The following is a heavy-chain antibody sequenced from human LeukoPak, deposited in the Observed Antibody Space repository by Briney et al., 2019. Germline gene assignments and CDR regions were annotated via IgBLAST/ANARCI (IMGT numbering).Heavy chain of an antibody. CDR1: GFTFSTYT. Sequence: PGGSLRLSCTGSGFTFSTYTMNWVRQAPGKGLEWVASIGSTSSNINYADSVEGRFTISRDNAKNSLYLQMNGLTAEDTAVYYCARPELPGWSVLFDFWGQGTLVTVSS. CDR3: ARPELPGWSVLFDF. D-gene: IGHD2-15*01. V-gene: IGHV3-48*01. CDR2: IGSTSSNI. J-gene: IGHJ4*02.